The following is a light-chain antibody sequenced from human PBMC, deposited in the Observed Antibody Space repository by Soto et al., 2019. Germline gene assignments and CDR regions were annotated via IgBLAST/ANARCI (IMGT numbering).Light chain of an antibody. V-gene: IGLV1-40*01. CDR1: SSNIGAGYD. J-gene: IGLJ2*01. CDR3: QSYDSSLSGSI. Sequence: SVLTQPPSVSGAPGQRVTISCTGSSSNIGAGYDVHWYQQLPGTAPKLLIYGNSNRPSGFPDRFSGSKSVTSASLAITGLQAEDEADYYCQSYDSSLSGSIFGGGTKLTVL. CDR2: GNS.